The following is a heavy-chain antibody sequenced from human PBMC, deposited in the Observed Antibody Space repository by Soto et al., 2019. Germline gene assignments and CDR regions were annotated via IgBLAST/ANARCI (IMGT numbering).Heavy chain of an antibody. CDR2: IAVGSGYT. Sequence: VKVSCKASGFTFTSSAFEWVRQARGQRLEWIGWIAVGSGYTNYAQRFQDRVTLTRDMSTATTYMELSRLTSEDTAIYYCAADATAWQQMVPSDYWGQGTLVTVSS. CDR3: AADATAWQQMVPSDY. J-gene: IGHJ4*02. D-gene: IGHD2-8*01. CDR1: GFTFTSSA. V-gene: IGHV1-58*01.